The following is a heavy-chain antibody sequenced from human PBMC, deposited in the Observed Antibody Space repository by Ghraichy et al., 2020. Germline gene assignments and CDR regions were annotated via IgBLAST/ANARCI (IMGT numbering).Heavy chain of an antibody. CDR3: ASGRRTLHCSDGICPNYYYYYGADV. CDR1: GDSMSSRY. V-gene: IGHV4-59*11. Sequence: SETLSLTCTVSGDSMSSRYGSWIRQPPGKELEWIGYIDYSGSTNYNPSLKSRVTLSIDTSKSELSLKLRSVTAADAAVYYCASGRRTLHCSDGICPNYYYYYGADVWGQGTTVTVSS. D-gene: IGHD2-8*01. J-gene: IGHJ6*02. CDR2: IDYSGST.